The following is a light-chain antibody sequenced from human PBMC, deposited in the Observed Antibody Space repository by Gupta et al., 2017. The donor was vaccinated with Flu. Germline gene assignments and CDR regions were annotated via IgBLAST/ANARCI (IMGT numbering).Light chain of an antibody. J-gene: IGKJ2*03. V-gene: IGKV1-8*01. Sequence: AIRMXQSPSSFSASTGDRVTITCRASQGISSYLAWYQQKPGKAPKLLIYAASTLQSGVPSRFSGSGSGTDFTLTISCLQSEDFATYYCQQYYSYPYSFGQGTKLEIK. CDR1: QGISSY. CDR2: AAS. CDR3: QQYYSYPYS.